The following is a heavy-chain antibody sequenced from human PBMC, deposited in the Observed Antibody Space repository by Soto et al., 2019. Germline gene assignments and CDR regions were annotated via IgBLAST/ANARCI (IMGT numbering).Heavy chain of an antibody. CDR2: INSDGSST. Sequence: SGGSLRLSCVASDFTFSNRWMHWVRQVPGKGLVWVSHINSDGSSTTYADSVKGRFTISRDNAKKTVYLQMNSLRAEDTAVYFCARDNPYALDVWGQGTTVTVPS. J-gene: IGHJ6*02. CDR1: DFTFSNRW. CDR3: ARDNPYALDV. V-gene: IGHV3-74*03.